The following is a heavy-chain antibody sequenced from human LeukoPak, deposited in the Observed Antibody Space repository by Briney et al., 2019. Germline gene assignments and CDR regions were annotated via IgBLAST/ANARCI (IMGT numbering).Heavy chain of an antibody. D-gene: IGHD3-22*01. J-gene: IGHJ4*02. CDR2: INHSGST. CDR1: GGSFSDYY. CDR3: ARGTYYYDSSGYYPFDY. V-gene: IGHV4-34*01. Sequence: SETLSLTCAVYGGSFSDYYWSWVRQPPGKGLEWIGEINHSGSTNYNPSLKSRVTISVDTSKNQFSLKLSSVTAADTAVYYCARGTYYYDSSGYYPFDYWGKGTLVTVSS.